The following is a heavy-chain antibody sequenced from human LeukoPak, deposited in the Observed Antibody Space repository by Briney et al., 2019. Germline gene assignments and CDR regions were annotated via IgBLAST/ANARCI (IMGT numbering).Heavy chain of an antibody. CDR2: INAGNGKT. D-gene: IGHD4-17*01. Sequence: GASLKDSCKASGYIFTDYAIQRVRQAPGQGREWMGWINAGNGKTKYSQKFQGRVTITRDTSASTAYMELSGLRSDDTAVYYCARARWTSTVTTYYLDFWGQGTLVTVSP. CDR1: GYIFTDYA. CDR3: ARARWTSTVTTYYLDF. J-gene: IGHJ4*02. V-gene: IGHV1-3*01.